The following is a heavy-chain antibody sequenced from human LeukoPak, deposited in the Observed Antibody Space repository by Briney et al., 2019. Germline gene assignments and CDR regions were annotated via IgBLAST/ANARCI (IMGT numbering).Heavy chain of an antibody. CDR3: ARPRDMTTVTTRAFDI. Sequence: SETLSLTCAVSGGSFSGYYWSWIRQPPGKGLEWIGEINHSGSTNYNPSLKSRVTISVDTSKNQFSLKLSSVTAADTAVYYCARPRDMTTVTTRAFDIWGQGTMVTVSS. J-gene: IGHJ3*02. CDR1: GGSFSGYY. V-gene: IGHV4-34*01. CDR2: INHSGST. D-gene: IGHD4-17*01.